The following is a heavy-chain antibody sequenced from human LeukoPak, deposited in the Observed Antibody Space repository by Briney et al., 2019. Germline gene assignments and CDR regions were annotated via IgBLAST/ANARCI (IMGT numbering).Heavy chain of an antibody. CDR1: GSTFSSYA. J-gene: IGHJ6*02. D-gene: IGHD6-13*01. CDR2: ISGSGGST. Sequence: GGSLRLSCAASGSTFSSYARSWGRQAPGKGLEWVSAISGSGGSTYYADAVKGRVTISRDKSKNTLYLQMNSLRAEDTAVYYCAKAPRAAAGTYNGMDVWGQGTTVTVSS. V-gene: IGHV3-23*01. CDR3: AKAPRAAAGTYNGMDV.